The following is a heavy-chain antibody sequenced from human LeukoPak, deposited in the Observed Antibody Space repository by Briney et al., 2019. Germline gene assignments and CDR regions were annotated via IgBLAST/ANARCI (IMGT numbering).Heavy chain of an antibody. CDR1: GFTFSDYY. V-gene: IGHV3-11*04. D-gene: IGHD3/OR15-3a*01. CDR2: ISGSGSTI. CDR3: ARESEYDFWTGSYLEH. J-gene: IGHJ4*02. Sequence: GGSLRLSCAASGFTFSDYYMSWIRQAPGKGLQWVSYISGSGSTIYYADSVKGRFTISRDNAKNSLYLQINSLRVEDTAVYFCARESEYDFWTGSYLEHWGQGTVVTVSS.